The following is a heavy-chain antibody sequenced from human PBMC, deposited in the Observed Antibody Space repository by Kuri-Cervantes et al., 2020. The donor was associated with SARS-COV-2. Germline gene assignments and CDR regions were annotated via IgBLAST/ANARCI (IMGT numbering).Heavy chain of an antibody. CDR3: ARERGYSLNAFDI. CDR1: GFTFSDYY. D-gene: IGHD5-18*01. Sequence: GESLKISCAASGFTFSDYYMSWIRQAPGKGLEWVSYISSSGSTIYYADSVKGRFTISRDNAKNSLYLQMNSLRAEDTAVYYCARERGYSLNAFDIWGQGTMVTVSS. J-gene: IGHJ3*02. CDR2: ISSSGSTI. V-gene: IGHV3-11*04.